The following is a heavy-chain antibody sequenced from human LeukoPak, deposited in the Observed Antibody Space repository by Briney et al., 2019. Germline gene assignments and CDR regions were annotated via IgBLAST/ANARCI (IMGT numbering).Heavy chain of an antibody. J-gene: IGHJ5*02. CDR1: GFTFSSYA. V-gene: IGHV3-23*01. D-gene: IGHD6-13*01. CDR3: AKDPYGAAGHNWFDP. Sequence: PGGSLRLSCAASGFTFSSYAMSWVRQAPGKGLEWVSAISGSGGSTYYADSVKGRFTISRDDSKNTLYLQMNSLRAEDTAVYYCAKDPYGAAGHNWFDPWGQGTLVTVSS. CDR2: ISGSGGST.